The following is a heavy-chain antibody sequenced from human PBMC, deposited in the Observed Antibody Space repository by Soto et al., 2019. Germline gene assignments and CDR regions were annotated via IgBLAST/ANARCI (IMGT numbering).Heavy chain of an antibody. V-gene: IGHV3-23*01. CDR3: ARDRLPMVVVVMGWFDP. CDR2: ISGSGGST. J-gene: IGHJ5*02. D-gene: IGHD3-22*01. CDR1: GFTFSSYA. Sequence: EVQLLESGGGLVQPGGSLRLSCAASGFTFSSYAMSWVRQAPGKGLEWVSAISGSGGSTYYADSVKGRFIISRDNAKNSLFLQMNSLRADDTAVYYCARDRLPMVVVVMGWFDPWGQGTLVTVSS.